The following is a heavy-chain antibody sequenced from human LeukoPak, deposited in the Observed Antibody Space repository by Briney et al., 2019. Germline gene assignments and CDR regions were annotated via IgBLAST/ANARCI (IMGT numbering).Heavy chain of an antibody. V-gene: IGHV3-11*04. CDR2: ISSSGSTI. CDR3: AGARLTAMATYYYYMDV. Sequence: GGSLRLSCAASGFTFSDYYMSWIRQAPGKGLEWVSYISSSGSTIYYADSVKGRFTISRDNAKNSLYLQMNSLRAEDTAVYYCAGARLTAMATYYYYMDVWGKGTTVTVSS. J-gene: IGHJ6*03. CDR1: GFTFSDYY. D-gene: IGHD5-18*01.